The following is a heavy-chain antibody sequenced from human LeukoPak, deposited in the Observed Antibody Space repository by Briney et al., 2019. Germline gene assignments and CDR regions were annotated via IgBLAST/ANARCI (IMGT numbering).Heavy chain of an antibody. CDR3: ARVSQYYDFWSGYYTGIYYYYYMDV. CDR2: VDLGGRHT. V-gene: IGHV1-46*01. D-gene: IGHD3-3*01. CDR1: GYTFSTYW. Sequence: GGSLRLSCAASGYTFSTYWMHWVRQAPGKGLEWVSRVDLGGRHTIYAQKFQGRVTMTRNTSISTAYMELSSLRSEDTAVYYCARVSQYYDFWSGYYTGIYYYYYMDVWGKGTTVTVSS. J-gene: IGHJ6*03.